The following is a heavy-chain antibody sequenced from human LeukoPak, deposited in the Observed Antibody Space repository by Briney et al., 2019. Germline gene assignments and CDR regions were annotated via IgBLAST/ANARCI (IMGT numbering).Heavy chain of an antibody. CDR3: AEESLRVVPSATFDY. J-gene: IGHJ4*02. V-gene: IGHV3-23*01. D-gene: IGHD2-2*01. Sequence: PGGSLRLSCAASGFTFSSYAMSWVRQAPGKGLEWVSTISNSGGTTYYADSVKGRFTISRDNSKNTLYLQMHSLRAEHMAVYYSAEESLRVVPSATFDYWGQGTLVTVSS. CDR1: GFTFSSYA. CDR2: ISNSGGTT.